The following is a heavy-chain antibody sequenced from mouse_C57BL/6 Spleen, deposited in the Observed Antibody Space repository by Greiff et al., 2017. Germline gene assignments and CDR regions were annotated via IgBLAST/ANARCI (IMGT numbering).Heavy chain of an antibody. CDR3: TSRSNYYGSSYNY. Sequence: VQLKESGAELVRPGASVKLSCTASGFNIKDDYMHWVKQRPEQGLEWIGWIDPENGDTEYASKFQGKATITADTSSNTAYLQLSSLTSEDTAVYYCTSRSNYYGSSYNYWGQGTTLTVSS. J-gene: IGHJ2*01. V-gene: IGHV14-4*01. CDR1: GFNIKDDY. CDR2: IDPENGDT. D-gene: IGHD1-1*01.